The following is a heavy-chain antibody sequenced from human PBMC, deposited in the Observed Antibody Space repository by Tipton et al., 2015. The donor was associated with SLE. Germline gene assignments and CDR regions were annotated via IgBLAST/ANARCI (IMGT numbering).Heavy chain of an antibody. CDR2: IYGNGGA. V-gene: IGHV4-61*02. CDR3: ARDPFSGTSRGGDI. J-gene: IGHJ3*02. CDR1: DGSISSDYYY. D-gene: IGHD1-26*01. Sequence: TLSLTCSVSDGSISSDYYYGSWLRQPAGKPLEWIGRIYGNGGASYNPSLESRVTISLDTSKNQFSLNLSSVTAADTAIYYCARDPFSGTSRGGDIWGQGTMGTVSS.